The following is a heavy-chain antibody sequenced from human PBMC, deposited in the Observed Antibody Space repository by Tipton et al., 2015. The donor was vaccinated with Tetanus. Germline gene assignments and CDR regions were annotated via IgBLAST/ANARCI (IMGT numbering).Heavy chain of an antibody. D-gene: IGHD2-21*02. Sequence: TLSLTCSVSGYSVGRGTDYWTWIRQPPGKGLEWIGHVYLSGSTYYNPSLESRLTLSVDESNNRFSLQLKSVTTADTAVYYCARFYCGGACHSPYYNAMGVWGQGTTVTVSS. J-gene: IGHJ6*02. CDR1: GYSVGRGTDY. CDR3: ARFYCGGACHSPYYNAMGV. V-gene: IGHV4-61*01. CDR2: VYLSGST.